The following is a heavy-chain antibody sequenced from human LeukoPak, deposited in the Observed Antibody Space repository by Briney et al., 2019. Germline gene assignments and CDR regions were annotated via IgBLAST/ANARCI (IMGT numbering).Heavy chain of an antibody. Sequence: ASVKVSRKASGGTFSSYAISWVRQAPGQGLEWMGGIIPIFGTANYAQKFQGRVTITTDESTSTAYMELSSLRSEDTAVYYCARDSPYDSSGYADAFDIWGQGTMVTVSS. CDR2: IIPIFGTA. CDR3: ARDSPYDSSGYADAFDI. J-gene: IGHJ3*02. CDR1: GGTFSSYA. D-gene: IGHD3-22*01. V-gene: IGHV1-69*05.